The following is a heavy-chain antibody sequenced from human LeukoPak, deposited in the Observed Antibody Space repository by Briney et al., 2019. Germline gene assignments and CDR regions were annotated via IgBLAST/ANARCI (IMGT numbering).Heavy chain of an antibody. Sequence: SETLSLTCTVSGGSVSSGSYYWSWIRQPPGKGLEWIGYIYYSGSTNYNLSLKSRVTISVDTSKNQFSLKLSSVTAADTAVYYCARDRGRWFGELLGFDYWGQGTLVTVSS. J-gene: IGHJ4*02. CDR1: GGSVSSGSYY. CDR3: ARDRGRWFGELLGFDY. CDR2: IYYSGST. D-gene: IGHD3-10*01. V-gene: IGHV4-61*01.